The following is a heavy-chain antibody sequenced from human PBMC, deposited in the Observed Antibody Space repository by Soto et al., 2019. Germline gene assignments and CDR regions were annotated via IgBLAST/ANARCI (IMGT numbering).Heavy chain of an antibody. V-gene: IGHV3-30-3*01. CDR2: ISYDGSNK. CDR1: GFTFSSYA. CDR3: ASAGDEYYFDY. J-gene: IGHJ4*02. Sequence: GGSLRLSCAASGFTFSSYAMHWVRQAPGKGLEWVAVISYDGSNKYYADSVKGRFTISRDNSKNTLYLQMNSLRAEDTAVYYCASAGDEYYFDYWGQGTLVTVSS.